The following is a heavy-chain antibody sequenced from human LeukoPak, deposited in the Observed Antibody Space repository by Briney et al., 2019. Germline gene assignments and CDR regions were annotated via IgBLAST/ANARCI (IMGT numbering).Heavy chain of an antibody. CDR3: ARGMLGYCSSTSCYNDY. CDR1: GYSISSGYY. V-gene: IGHV4-38-2*02. J-gene: IGHJ4*02. D-gene: IGHD2-2*02. CDR2: IYRSGST. Sequence: SETLSLTCTVSGYSISSGYYWGWIRQPPGKGLEWIGSIYRSGSTYYNPSLKSRVTISVDTSKNQFSLKLSSVTAADTAVYYCARGMLGYCSSTSCYNDYWGQGTLVTVSS.